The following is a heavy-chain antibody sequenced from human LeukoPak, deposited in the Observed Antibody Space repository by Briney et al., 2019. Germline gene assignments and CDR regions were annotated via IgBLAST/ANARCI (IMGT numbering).Heavy chain of an antibody. J-gene: IGHJ5*02. CDR2: TYYRSTWYN. V-gene: IGHV6-1*01. CDR1: GDSVSNNIAT. Sequence: SQTLSLTCAISGDSVSNNIATWNWIRQSPSRGLEWLGRTYYRSTWYNDYAVSVRGRITVNPDTSKNQFSLHLNSVTPEDTAVYYCARRLTQYDCFDPWGQGILVTVSS. CDR3: ARRLTQYDCFDP. D-gene: IGHD2-2*01.